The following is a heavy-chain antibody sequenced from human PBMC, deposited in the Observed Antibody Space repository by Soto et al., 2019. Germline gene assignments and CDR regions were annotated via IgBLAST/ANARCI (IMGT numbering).Heavy chain of an antibody. D-gene: IGHD5-18*01. V-gene: IGHV4-34*01. Sequence: QVQLQQWGAGLLKPSETLSLTCAVYGGSFSGYYWSWIRQPPGKGLEWIGEINHSGSTNYNPSLKSRLTISVDTSKNQFSLKLSSVTAADTAVYYCARGKDTAMVTPVYWGQGTLVTVSS. CDR2: INHSGST. CDR3: ARGKDTAMVTPVY. J-gene: IGHJ4*02. CDR1: GGSFSGYY.